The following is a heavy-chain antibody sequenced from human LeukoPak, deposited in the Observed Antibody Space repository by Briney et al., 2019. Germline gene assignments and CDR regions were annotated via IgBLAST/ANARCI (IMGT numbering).Heavy chain of an antibody. CDR2: IYPGDSDT. D-gene: IGHD6-13*01. J-gene: IGHJ4*02. V-gene: IGHV5-51*01. CDR1: GFTFSSYW. Sequence: WGSLRLSCVVSGFTFSSYWMSWVRQMPGKGLEWMGIIYPGDSDTRYSPSFQGQVTISADKSISTAYLQWSSLKASDTAMYYCARRIGSSWAIDYWGQGTLVTVSS. CDR3: ARRIGSSWAIDY.